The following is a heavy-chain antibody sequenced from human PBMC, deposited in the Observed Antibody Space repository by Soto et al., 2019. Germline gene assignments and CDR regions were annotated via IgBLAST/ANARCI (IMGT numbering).Heavy chain of an antibody. J-gene: IGHJ4*02. CDR1: GFSLSTSGVG. CDR3: AHIMSGYSYGYDFDY. Sequence: QITLKESGPTLVKPTQTLTLTCTFSGFSLSTSGVGVGWIRQPPGKALEWLALIYWNDDKRYSPSLKSRLTITKDTSKNLVVLTMTSLDPVDTATYYCAHIMSGYSYGYDFDYWGQGTLVTVSS. D-gene: IGHD5-18*01. CDR2: IYWNDDK. V-gene: IGHV2-5*01.